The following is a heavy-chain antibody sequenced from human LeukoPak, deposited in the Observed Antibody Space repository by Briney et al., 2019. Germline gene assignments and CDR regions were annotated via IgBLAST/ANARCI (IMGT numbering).Heavy chain of an antibody. Sequence: PGESLKISCKGSGFSFTSYWIGWVRQMPGKGLEWMGIIYPGDSDTRYSPSFQGQVTISADKSISTAYLLWSSLKASDTAMYYCASPGGYCSGGSCYPKVWGQGTLVTVSS. J-gene: IGHJ4*02. CDR3: ASPGGYCSGGSCYPKV. V-gene: IGHV5-51*01. CDR1: GFSFTSYW. D-gene: IGHD2-15*01. CDR2: IYPGDSDT.